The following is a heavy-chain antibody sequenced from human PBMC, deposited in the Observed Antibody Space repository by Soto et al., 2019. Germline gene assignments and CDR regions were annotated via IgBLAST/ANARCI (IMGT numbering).Heavy chain of an antibody. CDR1: GFTFSSYS. Sequence: GGSLRLSCAAYGFTFSSYSMNWVRQAPGKGLEWVSSISSSSSYIYYADSVKGRFTISRDNAKNSLYLQMNSLRAEDTAVYYCAVLEWLLDYYYYYGMDVWGQGTTVTVSS. CDR3: AVLEWLLDYYYYYGMDV. CDR2: ISSSSSYI. V-gene: IGHV3-21*01. J-gene: IGHJ6*02. D-gene: IGHD3-3*01.